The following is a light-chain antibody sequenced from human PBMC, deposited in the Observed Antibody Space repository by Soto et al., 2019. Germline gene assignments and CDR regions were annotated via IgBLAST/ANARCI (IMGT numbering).Light chain of an antibody. V-gene: IGLV4-69*01. CDR2: LNSDGSH. CDR3: QTWGTGIWV. CDR1: SGHSSYA. J-gene: IGLJ3*02. Sequence: QPVLTQSPSASASLGASVKLTCTLSSGHSSYAIAWHQQQPEKGPRYLMKLNSDGSHTKGDAIPDRFSGSSSGAERYLTISSLQSEDEADSYCQTWGTGIWVFGGGTKLTVL.